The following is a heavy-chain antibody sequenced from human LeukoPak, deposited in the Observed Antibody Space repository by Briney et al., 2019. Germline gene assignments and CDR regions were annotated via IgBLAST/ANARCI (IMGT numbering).Heavy chain of an antibody. CDR2: ISRSSCNI. CDR1: GFTFSTYS. D-gene: IGHD6-25*01. J-gene: IGHJ4*02. Sequence: GGSLSLSCVVSGFTFSTYSMNWVRQPPGKGLAWVSYISRSSCNIYYADSVKGRLTISRDNAKKSLYLQMNSLSADDTAVYYCAGGASEYSSAGDFAYWGQGTLVTVSS. CDR3: AGGASEYSSAGDFAY. V-gene: IGHV3-48*01.